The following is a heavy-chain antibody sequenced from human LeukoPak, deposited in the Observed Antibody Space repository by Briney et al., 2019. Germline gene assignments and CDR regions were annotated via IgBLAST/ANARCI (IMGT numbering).Heavy chain of an antibody. J-gene: IGHJ4*02. CDR2: ISSSSTNI. D-gene: IGHD2-2*01. V-gene: IGHV3-21*01. Sequence: GGSLRLSCVASGFTFSIYTMNCGRQAPGKGLEWLSSISSSSTNIYNADSVRGRFTICRNNAKNTLYLQMNSLRAEDTAVYYCAKVAGYCDSTSNYYSDSWGQGTLVTVSS. CDR1: GFTFSIYT. CDR3: AKVAGYCDSTSNYYSDS.